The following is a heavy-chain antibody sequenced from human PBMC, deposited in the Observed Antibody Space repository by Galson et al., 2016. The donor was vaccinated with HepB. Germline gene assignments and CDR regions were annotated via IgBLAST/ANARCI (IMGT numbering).Heavy chain of an antibody. CDR3: AKARDHSSAWSDSYYYGMDV. CDR1: GFRFDDYA. D-gene: IGHD6-13*01. CDR2: ISWNGGGV. V-gene: IGHV3-9*01. J-gene: IGHJ6*02. Sequence: SLRLSCAASGFRFDDYAMDWVRQAPGKGLEWVSGISWNGGGVGYADSVKGRFTISRDNAKNSLYLQMDSLTPEDTALYYCAKARDHSSAWSDSYYYGMDVWGQGTTVTVSS.